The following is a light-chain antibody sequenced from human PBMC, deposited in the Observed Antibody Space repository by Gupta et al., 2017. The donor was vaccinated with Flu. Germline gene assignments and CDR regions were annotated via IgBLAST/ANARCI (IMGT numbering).Light chain of an antibody. CDR1: NSDIGAYNY. J-gene: IGLJ2*01. CDR2: EVD. V-gene: IGLV2-14*01. Sequence: QSALTQPASVSGSPGQSITISCTGTNSDIGAYNYVAWYQQHPGQAPKLIIFEVDNWPSGVSNRISGSKSGKTASLTISGLQAEDEAHYYCSSYSGSSTLFGGGTKLTVL. CDR3: SSYSGSSTL.